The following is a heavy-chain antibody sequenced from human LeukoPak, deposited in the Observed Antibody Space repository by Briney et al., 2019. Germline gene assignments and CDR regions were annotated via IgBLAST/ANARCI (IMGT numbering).Heavy chain of an antibody. CDR3: ATSRYSSSWAPRGG. D-gene: IGHD6-13*01. CDR1: GFTFSSYS. Sequence: GGSLTLSCAASGFTFSSYSMNWVRQAPGKGLEWVSSISSSSSYIYYADSVKGRFTISGDNAKNSLYLQMNSLRAEDTAVYYCATSRYSSSWAPRGGWGQGTLVTVSS. J-gene: IGHJ4*02. CDR2: ISSSSSYI. V-gene: IGHV3-21*01.